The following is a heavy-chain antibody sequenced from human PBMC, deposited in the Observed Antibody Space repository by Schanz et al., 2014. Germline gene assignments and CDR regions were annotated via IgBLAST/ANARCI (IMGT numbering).Heavy chain of an antibody. CDR1: GFIFSDYF. CDR2: IGNGGVTI. D-gene: IGHD1-1*01. CDR3: ARDRRNADLDY. J-gene: IGHJ4*02. Sequence: VHLLESGGGLVQPGGSLRLSCAASGFIFSDYFMAWIRQPPGRGLEWVSYIGNGGVTIYYADSVKGRFTISRDNSKNSLYLEMNSLRAEDTALYYCARDRRNADLDYWGQGTLVTVSS. V-gene: IGHV3-11*04.